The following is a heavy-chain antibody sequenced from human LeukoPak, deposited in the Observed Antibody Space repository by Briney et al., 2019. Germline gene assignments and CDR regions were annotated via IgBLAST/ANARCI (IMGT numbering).Heavy chain of an antibody. CDR2: IRSKINTYAT. Sequence: GGSLRLSCAASRFAFSGSAMHWVRQASGKGLEWVGRIRSKINTYATTYAASVKGRFTISRDDSKNTAYLQMNSLKTEDTAVYYCTSGDGSGMVDWGQGTLVTVSS. V-gene: IGHV3-73*01. J-gene: IGHJ4*02. CDR1: RFAFSGSA. D-gene: IGHD3-10*01. CDR3: TSGDGSGMVD.